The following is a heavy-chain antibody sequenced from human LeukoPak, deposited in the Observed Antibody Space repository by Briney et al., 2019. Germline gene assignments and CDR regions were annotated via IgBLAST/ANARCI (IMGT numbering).Heavy chain of an antibody. CDR2: IDTDNGDT. D-gene: IGHD6-19*01. CDR3: ASRPGVAVAGFDH. V-gene: IGHV1-3*04. J-gene: IGHJ4*02. Sequence: ASVKVSCKASGYTFISYAMNWVRQAPGQRLEWMGWIDTDNGDTKYSQKFQGRVTITRDTSASTAYVELSSLRSEDTAVYYCASRPGVAVAGFDHWGQGTLVTVSS. CDR1: GYTFISYA.